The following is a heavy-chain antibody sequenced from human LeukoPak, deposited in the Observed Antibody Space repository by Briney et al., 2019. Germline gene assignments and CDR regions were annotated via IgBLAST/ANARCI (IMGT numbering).Heavy chain of an antibody. CDR2: ISWNSGSI. J-gene: IGHJ4*02. Sequence: SLRLSCAASGFTFDDYAMHWVRQAPGKGLEWVSRISWNSGSIGYADSVKGRFTISRDNAKNSLYLQMNSLRAEDTALYYCAKDGGHYDFWSGYSYYFDYWGQGTLVTFSS. V-gene: IGHV3-9*01. CDR1: GFTFDDYA. D-gene: IGHD3-3*01. CDR3: AKDGGHYDFWSGYSYYFDY.